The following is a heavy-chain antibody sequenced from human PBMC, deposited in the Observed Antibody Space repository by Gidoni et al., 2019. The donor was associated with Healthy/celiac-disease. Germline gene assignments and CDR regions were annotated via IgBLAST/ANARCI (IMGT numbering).Heavy chain of an antibody. CDR1: GFTFRSSS. CDR2: ISSSSSYI. J-gene: IGHJ3*02. D-gene: IGHD3-3*01. V-gene: IGHV3-21*01. CDR3: ARVGYYDFWSGYYTVEGMALDI. Sequence: EVQLVESGGGLVKPGGSLRLSCAASGFTFRSSSMNWVRPAPGKGLEWVSSISSSSSYIYYADSVKGRFTISRDNAKNSLYLQMNSLRAEDTAVYYCARVGYYDFWSGYYTVEGMALDIWGQGTMVTVSS.